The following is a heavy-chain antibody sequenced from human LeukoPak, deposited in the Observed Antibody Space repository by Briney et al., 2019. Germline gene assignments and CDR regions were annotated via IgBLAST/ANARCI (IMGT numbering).Heavy chain of an antibody. CDR1: GYTFTGYY. CDR3: ARVVNIGSGWPYYFDY. V-gene: IGHV1-2*02. D-gene: IGHD6-19*01. CDR2: INPNSGGT. J-gene: IGHJ4*02. Sequence: ASVKVSCKASGYTFTGYYMHWVRQAHGQGLEWMGWINPNSGGTNYAQKFQGRVTMTRDTSISTAYMELSRLRSDDTAVYYCARVVNIGSGWPYYFDYWGQGTLVTVSS.